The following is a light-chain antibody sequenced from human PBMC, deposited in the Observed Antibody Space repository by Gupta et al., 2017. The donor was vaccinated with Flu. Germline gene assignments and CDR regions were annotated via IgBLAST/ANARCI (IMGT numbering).Light chain of an antibody. CDR1: SDLGTFDL. Sequence: SDLGTFDLISWYRQLPGKAPQLLIYEVIKRHPGVSDRFSGSRSGNTASLTISGLLTEDEADYYCCSYAGSRTFAVFGGGTKLTVL. J-gene: IGLJ2*01. V-gene: IGLV2-23*02. CDR2: EVI. CDR3: CSYAGSRTFAV.